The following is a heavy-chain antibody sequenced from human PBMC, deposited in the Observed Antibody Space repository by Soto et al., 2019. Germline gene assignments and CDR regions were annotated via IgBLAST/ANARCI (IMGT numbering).Heavy chain of an antibody. V-gene: IGHV4-39*01. J-gene: IGHJ4*02. Sequence: QLQLQESGPGLVKPSETLSLTCTVSGGSISSSSYYWGWIRQPPGKGLEWIGSIYYSGSTYYNPSLKSRVTISVDTSKNQFSLKLSSVTAADTAVYYCARVALPGIAVAPPDYWGQGTLVTVSS. CDR1: GGSISSSSYY. D-gene: IGHD6-19*01. CDR3: ARVALPGIAVAPPDY. CDR2: IYYSGST.